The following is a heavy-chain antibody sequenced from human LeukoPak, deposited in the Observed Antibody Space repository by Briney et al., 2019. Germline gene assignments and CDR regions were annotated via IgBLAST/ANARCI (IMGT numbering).Heavy chain of an antibody. CDR2: IYYSGST. CDR3: ARQPPSLIWWLRLGWFDP. CDR1: GGSISSSSYY. Sequence: SETLSLTCTVSGGSISSSSYYWGWIRQPPGKGLEWIGSIYYSGSTYYNPSLKSRVTISVDTSKNQFSLKLSSVTAADTAVYYCARQPPSLIWWLRLGWFDPWGQGTLVTVSS. D-gene: IGHD5-12*01. V-gene: IGHV4-39*01. J-gene: IGHJ5*02.